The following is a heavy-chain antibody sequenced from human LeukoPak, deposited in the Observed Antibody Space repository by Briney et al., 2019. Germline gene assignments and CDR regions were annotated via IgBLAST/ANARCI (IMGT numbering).Heavy chain of an antibody. CDR2: IKPNSGGT. J-gene: IGHJ5*02. Sequence: ASVKVSCKASGYTFTGYYMHWVRQAPGQGLEWMGRIKPNSGGTNYAQKFQGRVTMTRDTSISTAYMELSRLRSDDTAVYYCARTYYYDSSGYYSSGWFDPWGQGTLVTVSS. CDR1: GYTFTGYY. V-gene: IGHV1-2*06. D-gene: IGHD3-22*01. CDR3: ARTYYYDSSGYYSSGWFDP.